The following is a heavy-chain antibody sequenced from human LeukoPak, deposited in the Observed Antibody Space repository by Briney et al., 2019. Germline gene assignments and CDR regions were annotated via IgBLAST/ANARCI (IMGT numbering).Heavy chain of an antibody. D-gene: IGHD3-9*01. J-gene: IGHJ4*02. CDR3: ARVRGFLIGPLDY. Sequence: GGSLRLSCAASGFTVSSNYMSWVRQAPGKGLEWVSVIYSGGSTYYADSVKGRFTISRDNSKNTLYLQMNSLRAEDTAVYYCARVRGFLIGPLDYWGQGTLVTVSS. CDR1: GFTVSSNY. V-gene: IGHV3-53*01. CDR2: IYSGGST.